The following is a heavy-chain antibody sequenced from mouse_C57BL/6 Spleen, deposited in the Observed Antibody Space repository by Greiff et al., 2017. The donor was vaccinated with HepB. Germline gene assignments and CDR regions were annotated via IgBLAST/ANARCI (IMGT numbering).Heavy chain of an antibody. CDR3: ARDYGSSYDY. CDR2: INPGSGGT. CDR1: GYAFTNYL. J-gene: IGHJ2*01. V-gene: IGHV1-54*01. Sequence: VMLVESGAELVRPGTSVKVSCKASGYAFTNYLIEWVKQRPGQGLEWIGVINPGSGGTNYNEKFKGKATLTADKSSSTAYMQLSSLTSEDSAVYFCARDYGSSYDYWGQGTTLTVSS. D-gene: IGHD1-1*01.